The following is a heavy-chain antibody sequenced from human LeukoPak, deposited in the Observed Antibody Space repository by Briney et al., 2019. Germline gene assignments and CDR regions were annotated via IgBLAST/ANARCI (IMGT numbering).Heavy chain of an antibody. D-gene: IGHD6-19*01. CDR2: IYYSGST. Sequence: GSLRLSCAASGFTFSNFAMSWVRQAPGKGLEWIVTIYYSGSTYYNPSLMSRVTISVDTSKNQFSLKLSSVTAADTAVYYCARLSSSDWYTFDFWGQGTLVTVSS. V-gene: IGHV4-39*01. CDR1: GFTFSNFA. CDR3: ARLSSSDWYTFDF. J-gene: IGHJ4*02.